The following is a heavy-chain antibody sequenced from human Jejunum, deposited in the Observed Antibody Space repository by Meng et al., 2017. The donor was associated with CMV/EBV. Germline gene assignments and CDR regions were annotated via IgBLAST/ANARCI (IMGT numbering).Heavy chain of an antibody. J-gene: IGHJ4*02. CDR3: ARSGYYYDTTGYSPFDY. CDR2: IYTNGRA. Sequence: VQLQESGPGLLRPSETLSLTCSGXXGSLTNYYWNWIRQTAGKGLEWIGRIYTNGRAIYHPSLVSRVTISEDTSKNQFSLRLTSVTAADTAVYYCARSGYYYDTTGYSPFDYWGQGARVTVSS. D-gene: IGHD3-22*01. CDR1: XGSLTNYY. V-gene: IGHV4-4*07.